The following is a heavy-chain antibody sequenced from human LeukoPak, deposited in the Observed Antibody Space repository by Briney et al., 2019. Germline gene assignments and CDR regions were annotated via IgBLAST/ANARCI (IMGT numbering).Heavy chain of an antibody. CDR3: ARAPMVVPAAIYDY. D-gene: IGHD2-2*02. CDR1: GFTFSSYS. CDR2: ISSSSSYI. J-gene: IGHJ4*02. V-gene: IGHV3-21*01. Sequence: SGGSLRLSCAASGFTFSSYSMNWVRQAPGKGLEWVSSISSSSSYIYYADSVKGQFTISRDNAKNSLYLQMNSLRAEDTAVYYCARAPMVVPAAIYDYWGQGTLVTVSS.